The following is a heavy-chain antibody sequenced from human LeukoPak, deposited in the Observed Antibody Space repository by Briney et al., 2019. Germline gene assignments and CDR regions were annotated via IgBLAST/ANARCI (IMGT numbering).Heavy chain of an antibody. CDR3: ARGPKYYYDSSGYYSNYFDY. CDR1: GFTFSSYS. Sequence: GGSLRLSCAASGFTFSSYSMNWVRQAPGKGLEWVSSISSSSYIYYADSVKGRFTISRDNAKNSLYLQMNSLRAEDTAVYYCARGPKYYYDSSGYYSNYFDYWGQGTLVTVSS. V-gene: IGHV3-21*01. CDR2: ISSSSYI. D-gene: IGHD3-22*01. J-gene: IGHJ4*02.